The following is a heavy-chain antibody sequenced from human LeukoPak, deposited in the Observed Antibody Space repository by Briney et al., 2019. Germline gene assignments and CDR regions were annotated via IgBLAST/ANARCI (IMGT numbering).Heavy chain of an antibody. J-gene: IGHJ4*02. D-gene: IGHD6-13*01. Sequence: GRSLRLSCAASGFTFSSYGMHWVRQAPDKGLEWVAVIWYDGSNKYYADSVKGRFTISRDNSKSTLYLQMNSLRAEDTAVYYCARDPLWYSSSWRGYFDYWGQGTLVTVSS. CDR3: ARDPLWYSSSWRGYFDY. V-gene: IGHV3-33*01. CDR2: IWYDGSNK. CDR1: GFTFSSYG.